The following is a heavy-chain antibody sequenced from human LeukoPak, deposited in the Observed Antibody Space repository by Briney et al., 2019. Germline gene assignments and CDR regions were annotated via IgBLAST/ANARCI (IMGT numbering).Heavy chain of an antibody. CDR1: GGSFSGYY. CDR2: INHSGST. CDR3: AGFSVGKNYYYYYYMDV. Sequence: SETLSLTCAVYGGSFSGYYWSWIRQPPGKGLEWIGEINHSGSTNYNPSLKSRVTISVDTSKNQFSLKLSSVTAADTAVYYCAGFSVGKNYYYYYYMDVWGKGTTVTVSS. V-gene: IGHV4-34*01. J-gene: IGHJ6*03. D-gene: IGHD1-26*01.